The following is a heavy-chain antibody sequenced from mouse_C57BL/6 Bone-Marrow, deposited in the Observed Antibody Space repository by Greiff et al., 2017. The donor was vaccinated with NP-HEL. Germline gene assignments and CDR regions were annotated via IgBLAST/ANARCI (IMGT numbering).Heavy chain of an antibody. CDR1: GYTFTSYD. D-gene: IGHD2-4*01. CDR2: IYPRDGST. J-gene: IGHJ3*01. Sequence: VNVVESGPELVKPGASVKLSCKASGYTFTSYDINWVKQRPGQGLEWIGWIYPRDGSTKYNEKFKGKATLTVDTSSSTAYMELHSLTSEDSAVYFCARGGLRRGFAYWGQGTLVTVSA. CDR3: ARGGLRRGFAY. V-gene: IGHV1-85*01.